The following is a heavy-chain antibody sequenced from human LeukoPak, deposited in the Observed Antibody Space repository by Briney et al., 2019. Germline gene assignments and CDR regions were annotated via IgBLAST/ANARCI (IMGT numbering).Heavy chain of an antibody. CDR1: GFTFSSYA. CDR3: AKIGVVGATSSGEYYFDY. D-gene: IGHD1-26*01. Sequence: PGGSLRLSCAASGFTFSSYAMSWVRQAPGKGLEWVSATSGSGGSTYYADSVKGRFTISRDNSKNTLYLQMNSLRAEDTAVYYCAKIGVVGATSSGEYYFDYWGQGTLVTVSS. V-gene: IGHV3-23*01. J-gene: IGHJ4*02. CDR2: TSGSGGST.